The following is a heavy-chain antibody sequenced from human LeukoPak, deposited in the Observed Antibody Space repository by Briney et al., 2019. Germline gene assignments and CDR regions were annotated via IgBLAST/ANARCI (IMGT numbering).Heavy chain of an antibody. V-gene: IGHV1-69*13. CDR1: GGTFSSYA. CDR3: ARETDGGNSVGDYFDY. J-gene: IGHJ4*02. Sequence: GASVKVSCKASGGTFSSYAISWVRQAPGQGLEWMGGIIPIFGTANYAQKFQGRVTITADESTSTAYMELSSLRSEDTAVYYCARETDGGNSVGDYFDYWGQGTLVTVSS. D-gene: IGHD4-23*01. CDR2: IIPIFGTA.